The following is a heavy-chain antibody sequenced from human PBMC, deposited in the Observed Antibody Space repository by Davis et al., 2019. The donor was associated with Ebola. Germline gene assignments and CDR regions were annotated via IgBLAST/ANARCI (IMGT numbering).Heavy chain of an antibody. CDR3: ARDYRAYRRAEYFQH. D-gene: IGHD3-16*02. J-gene: IGHJ1*01. V-gene: IGHV3-21*01. CDR1: GFTFSSYS. Sequence: GESLKISCAASGFTFSSYSMNWVRQAPGKALECVSSISSSSRYIYYADSVKGRFTISRNNAKNSLYLQLNSLRAEDTAVYYCARDYRAYRRAEYFQHWGQGTLVTVSS. CDR2: ISSSSRYI.